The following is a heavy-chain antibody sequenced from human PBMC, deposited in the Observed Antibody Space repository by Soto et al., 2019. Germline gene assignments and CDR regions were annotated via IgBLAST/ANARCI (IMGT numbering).Heavy chain of an antibody. D-gene: IGHD3-9*01. J-gene: IGHJ5*02. CDR2: IYTSGST. CDR3: ARDCDYDILTGSLGFDP. CDR1: GGSMSSYY. V-gene: IGHV4-4*07. Sequence: ETLSLTGTVSGGSMSSYYWSWIRQPAGKGLEWIGRIYTSGSTNYNPSLKSRVTMSVDTSKNQFSLKLSSVPAADTAVYYCARDCDYDILTGSLGFDPWGQGTLVTVSS.